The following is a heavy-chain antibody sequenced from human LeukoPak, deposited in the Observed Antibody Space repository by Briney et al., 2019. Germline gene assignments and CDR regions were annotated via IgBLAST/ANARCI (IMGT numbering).Heavy chain of an antibody. Sequence: GGSLRLSCAASGFTFSSYAMHWVRQAPGKGLEWVSSISSSSNYIYYADSVKGRFTISRDNAKNSLYLQMNSLRAEDTAVYYCARDPSSGWYLKGWFDPWGQGTLVTVSS. D-gene: IGHD6-19*01. V-gene: IGHV3-21*01. CDR2: ISSSSNYI. CDR3: ARDPSSGWYLKGWFDP. J-gene: IGHJ5*02. CDR1: GFTFSSYA.